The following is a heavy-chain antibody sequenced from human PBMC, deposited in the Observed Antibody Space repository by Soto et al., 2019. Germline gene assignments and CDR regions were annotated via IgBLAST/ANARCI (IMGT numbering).Heavy chain of an antibody. Sequence: SETLSLTCAVSGGSISSGGYSWSWIRQPPGKGLEWIGTIYHSGSTYYSPSLESRVTISVDTSKSQYSLKVSSVTAADTAVFYCARLAGYCSGTSCYGYYGMDVWGQGTTVTVSS. D-gene: IGHD2-2*01. V-gene: IGHV4-30-2*03. CDR2: IYHSGST. J-gene: IGHJ6*02. CDR3: ARLAGYCSGTSCYGYYGMDV. CDR1: GGSISSGGYS.